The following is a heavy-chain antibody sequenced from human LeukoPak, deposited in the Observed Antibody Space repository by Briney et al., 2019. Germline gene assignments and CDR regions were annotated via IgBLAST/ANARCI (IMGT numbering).Heavy chain of an antibody. V-gene: IGHV1-69*04. CDR1: GGTFSSYA. CDR3: ARGVLTGYYTNWFDP. Sequence: SVKVSCKASGGTFSSYAISWVRQAPGQGLEWMGRIIPILGIANYAQKFQGRVTITADKSTSTVYMELSSLRSEDTTVYYCARGVLTGYYTNWFDPWGQGTLVTVSS. D-gene: IGHD3-9*01. CDR2: IIPILGIA. J-gene: IGHJ5*02.